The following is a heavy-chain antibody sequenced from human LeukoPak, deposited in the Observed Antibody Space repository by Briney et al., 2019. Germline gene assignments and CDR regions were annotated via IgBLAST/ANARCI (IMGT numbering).Heavy chain of an antibody. CDR3: ARGIVALSY. CDR1: SGSFSGYY. V-gene: IGHV4-34*01. J-gene: IGHJ4*02. Sequence: PSETLSLTCAVYSGSFSGYYWSWIRQPPGKGLEWIGEINHSGSTNYNPSLKSRVTISVDTSKNQFSLKLSSVTAADTAVYYCARGIVALSYWGQGTLVTVSS. D-gene: IGHD3-22*01. CDR2: INHSGST.